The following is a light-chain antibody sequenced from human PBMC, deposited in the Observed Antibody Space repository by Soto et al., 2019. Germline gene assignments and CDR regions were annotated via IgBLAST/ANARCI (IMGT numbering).Light chain of an antibody. Sequence: DIPMTQSPSTLSASVGDRVTISCRASQSISSWLAWYQQKPGKAPKLLIYDASSLESGVPSRFSGSGSGTEFTLTISSLQPDDFATYYCQQYYSYSRTFGQGTKVEIK. J-gene: IGKJ1*01. V-gene: IGKV1-5*01. CDR2: DAS. CDR1: QSISSW. CDR3: QQYYSYSRT.